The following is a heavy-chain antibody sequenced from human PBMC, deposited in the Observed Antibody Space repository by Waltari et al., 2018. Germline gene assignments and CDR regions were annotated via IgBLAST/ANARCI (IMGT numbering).Heavy chain of an antibody. CDR2: LRNTGGT. J-gene: IGHJ4*02. V-gene: IGHV4-59*08. Sequence: QVQLQESGPGLVKPSETLSLTCTVSGDFLSVDHWTWIRQAPGKGLEWIAYLRNTGGTKCTPSLESRVTVSAVTSKKQFFLRLTSVTAADTAVYYCARLPTKYYDSIGWGFFDQWGQGILVTVSS. CDR1: GDFLSVDH. D-gene: IGHD3-22*01. CDR3: ARLPTKYYDSIGWGFFDQ.